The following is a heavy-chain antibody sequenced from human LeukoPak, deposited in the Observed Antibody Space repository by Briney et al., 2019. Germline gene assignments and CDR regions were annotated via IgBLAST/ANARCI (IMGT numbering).Heavy chain of an antibody. CDR2: IWSDGSNK. D-gene: IGHD6-19*01. CDR1: GFTFSNYG. V-gene: IGHV3-33*06. J-gene: IGHJ5*02. CDR3: AKDASGPYSSLFDP. Sequence: GGSLRLSCAASGFTFSNYGMHWVRQAPGKGLEWVAVIWSDGSNKVYADSVKGRFSISRDNSKSTLYLQLNSLGVEDTAVYYCAKDASGPYSSLFDPWGQGTLVIVSS.